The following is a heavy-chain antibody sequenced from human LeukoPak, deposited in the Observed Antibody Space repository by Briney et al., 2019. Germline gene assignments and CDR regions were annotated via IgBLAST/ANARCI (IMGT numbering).Heavy chain of an antibody. J-gene: IGHJ6*03. V-gene: IGHV3-20*04. D-gene: IGHD2-8*01. CDR3: TTSIDVLMVYASNRYYYMDV. CDR1: GFTFDDYG. Sequence: GGSLRLSCAASGFTFDDYGMSWVRQAPGKGLEWVSGINWNGGSTGYADSVKGRFTISRDNAKNSLYLQMNSLRAEDTALYYCTTSIDVLMVYASNRYYYMDVWGKGTTVTVSS. CDR2: INWNGGST.